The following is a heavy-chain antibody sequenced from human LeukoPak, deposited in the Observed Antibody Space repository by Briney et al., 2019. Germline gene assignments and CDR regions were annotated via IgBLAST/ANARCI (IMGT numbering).Heavy chain of an antibody. D-gene: IGHD6-19*01. CDR1: GFTFSSYG. J-gene: IGHJ5*02. Sequence: GGSLRLSCAATGFTFSSYGIHWVRQAPGKGLEWVAVISSDGRTTYYADSVKGRFTISRDNSKSTMYVQMNSLRTEDTAVYYCTKEGAVTGSMWFDHWGQGTLVTVSS. CDR3: TKEGAVTGSMWFDH. CDR2: ISSDGRTT. V-gene: IGHV3-30*18.